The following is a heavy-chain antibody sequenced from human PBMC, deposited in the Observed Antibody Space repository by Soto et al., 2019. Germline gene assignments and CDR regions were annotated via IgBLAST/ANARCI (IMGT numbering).Heavy chain of an antibody. V-gene: IGHV1-2*04. J-gene: IGHJ6*02. Sequence: QVQLVQSGAEVKKPGASVKVSCKASGYTFTGYYMHWVRQAPGQGLEWMGWINPNSGGTNYAQKFQGWVTRRRDTSISTAYRELCRLRSDDTAVYYCASGRGYSGYYHTSYYDCGMDVWGQGTTVTVSS. D-gene: IGHD5-12*01. CDR2: INPNSGGT. CDR1: GYTFTGYY. CDR3: ASGRGYSGYYHTSYYDCGMDV.